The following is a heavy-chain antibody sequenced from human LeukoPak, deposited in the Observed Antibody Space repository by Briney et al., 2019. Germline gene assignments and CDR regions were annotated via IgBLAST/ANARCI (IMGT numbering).Heavy chain of an antibody. J-gene: IGHJ4*02. V-gene: IGHV4-30-4*08. Sequence: KPSETLSLTCTVSGGSISSGDYYWSWIRQPPGKGLEWIGYIYYSGSTYYNPSLKSRVTISVDTSKNQFSLKLSSVTAADTAVYYCARGPYGSGSYWVDYWGQGTLVTVSS. CDR1: GGSISSGDYY. CDR3: ARGPYGSGSYWVDY. CDR2: IYYSGST. D-gene: IGHD3-10*01.